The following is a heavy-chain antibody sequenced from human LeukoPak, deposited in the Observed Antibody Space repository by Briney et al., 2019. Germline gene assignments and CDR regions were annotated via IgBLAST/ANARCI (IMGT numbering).Heavy chain of an antibody. CDR3: TIGPFCDVDCYVVDY. CDR1: GGMFSTYA. D-gene: IGHD2-21*02. CDR2: IIPISTTA. Sequence: SVKVSCKASGGMFSTYAISCVRQAPGQGPEWMGGIIPISTTANYAQKFQGRVTITSDEFTRTAYMEVYSLKCEDTAVYYCTIGPFCDVDCYVVDYWGQGTLVTVSS. V-gene: IGHV1-69*13. J-gene: IGHJ4*02.